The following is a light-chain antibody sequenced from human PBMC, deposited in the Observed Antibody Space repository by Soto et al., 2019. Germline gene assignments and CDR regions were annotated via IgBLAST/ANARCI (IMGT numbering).Light chain of an antibody. V-gene: IGKV1-27*01. CDR1: QGISNY. J-gene: IGKJ1*01. CDR3: QKFDGAPWT. CDR2: AAS. Sequence: DIQMTQSPSSLSASVGDRVTITCRANQGISNYLAWYQMQPGKAPKLLIYAASTLHSGVPSRFSGSGSGTDFTLTITSLQPEDVATYYCQKFDGAPWTFGQGTKVEIK.